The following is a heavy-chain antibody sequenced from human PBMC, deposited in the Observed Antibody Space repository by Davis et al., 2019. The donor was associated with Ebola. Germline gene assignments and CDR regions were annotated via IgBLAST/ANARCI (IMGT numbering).Heavy chain of an antibody. CDR3: VKALEYYDFWSGYPFDY. D-gene: IGHD3-3*01. J-gene: IGHJ4*02. Sequence: PGGSLRLSCAASGFTFSSYWMHWVRQAPGKGLVWVSRINSDGSSTSYADSVKGRFTISRDNSKNTLYLQMSSLRAEDTAVYYCVKALEYYDFWSGYPFDYWGQGTLVTVSS. CDR2: INSDGSST. CDR1: GFTFSSYW. V-gene: IGHV3-74*01.